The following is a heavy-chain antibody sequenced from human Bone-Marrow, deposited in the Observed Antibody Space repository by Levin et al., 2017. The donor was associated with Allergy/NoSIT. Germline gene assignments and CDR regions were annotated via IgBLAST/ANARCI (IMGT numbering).Heavy chain of an antibody. CDR3: VRVRPSGSLLIDC. V-gene: IGHV3-74*01. Sequence: GGSLRLSCAASGFTLSSYWIHWVRQAPGEGLVWVSRINTDGSIKTYADSVRGRFTISRDNAKNTLYLQMNSLRAEDTAVYYCVRVRPSGSLLIDCLGQGTLVTVSS. CDR2: INTDGSIK. D-gene: IGHD1-26*01. J-gene: IGHJ4*02. CDR1: GFTLSSYW.